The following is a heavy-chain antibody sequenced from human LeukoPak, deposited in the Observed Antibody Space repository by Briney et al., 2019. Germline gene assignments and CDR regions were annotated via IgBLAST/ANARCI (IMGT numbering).Heavy chain of an antibody. V-gene: IGHV4-34*01. J-gene: IGHJ5*02. CDR3: ARGYDFWSGYYTGEGWFDP. Sequence: SETLSLTCAVYGGSFSGYYWSWIRQPPGKGLEWIGEINHSGSTNYNQSLKSRVTISVDTSKNQFSLKLSSVTAADTAVYYCARGYDFWSGYYTGEGWFDPWGQGTLVTVYS. CDR2: INHSGST. D-gene: IGHD3-3*01. CDR1: GGSFSGYY.